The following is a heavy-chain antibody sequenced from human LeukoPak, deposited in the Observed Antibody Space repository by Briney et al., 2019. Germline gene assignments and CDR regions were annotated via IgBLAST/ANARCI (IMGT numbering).Heavy chain of an antibody. Sequence: PSETLSLTCTASGGSISSSSYYWGWIRQPPGKGLEWIGSIYYSGSTYYNPSLKSRVTISVDTSKNQFSLKLSSVTAADTAVYYCARGISVTTYNWFDPWGQGTLVTVSS. J-gene: IGHJ5*02. CDR1: GGSISSSSYY. CDR2: IYYSGST. CDR3: ARGISVTTYNWFDP. D-gene: IGHD4-11*01. V-gene: IGHV4-39*07.